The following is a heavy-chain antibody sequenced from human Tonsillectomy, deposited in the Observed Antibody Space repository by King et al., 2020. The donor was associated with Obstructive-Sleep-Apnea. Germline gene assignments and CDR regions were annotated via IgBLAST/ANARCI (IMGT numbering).Heavy chain of an antibody. Sequence: QLQESGPGLVKPSETLSLTCTVSGGSINNYYWSWIRQPPGKGLEWIGYIYYSGSTNYNPALNSRVTISLDTSNNQFSLKLSSLTAADTAVYYCAVDSNGFSYPNYGCQGTLVPVSS. CDR1: GGSINNYY. CDR3: AVDSNGFSYPNY. V-gene: IGHV4-59*08. D-gene: IGHD3-22*01. J-gene: IGHJ4*02. CDR2: IYYSGST.